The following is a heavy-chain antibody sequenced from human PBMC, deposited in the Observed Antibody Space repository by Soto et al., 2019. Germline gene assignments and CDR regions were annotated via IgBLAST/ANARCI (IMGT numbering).Heavy chain of an antibody. CDR3: ARETVYRRAFDI. CDR1: GFTFSSYG. CDR2: IWYDGSNK. V-gene: IGHV3-33*01. J-gene: IGHJ3*02. D-gene: IGHD4-4*01. Sequence: ESGGGVVQPGRSLRLSCAASGFTFSSYGMHWVRQAPGKGLEWVAVIWYDGSNKYYADSVKGRFTISRDNSKNTLYLQMNSLRAEDTAVYYCARETVYRRAFDIWGQGTMVTVSS.